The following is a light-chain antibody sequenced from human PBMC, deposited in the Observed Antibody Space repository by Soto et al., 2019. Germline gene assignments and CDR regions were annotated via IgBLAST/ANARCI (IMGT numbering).Light chain of an antibody. V-gene: IGKV3-20*01. CDR3: QQYGTSPPYT. CDR1: QSVSNNY. CDR2: GSS. Sequence: EVVLTQSPGTLSLSPGERASLSCRASQSVSNNYLAWYQQKPGQSPKLLIFGSSDRATGIPDRFSGSGSGTNFTLTISRLEPEDFPVYYCQQYGTSPPYTFGRGTKLELK. J-gene: IGKJ2*01.